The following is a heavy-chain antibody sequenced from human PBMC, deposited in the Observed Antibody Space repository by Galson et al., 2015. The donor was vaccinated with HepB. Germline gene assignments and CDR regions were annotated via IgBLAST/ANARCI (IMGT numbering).Heavy chain of an antibody. CDR2: ISAYNGNT. J-gene: IGHJ6*02. V-gene: IGHV1-18*04. CDR3: ARDGGSPLYYYGMDV. CDR1: GYPFIDYY. Sequence: SVKVSCKASGYPFIDYYIHWVRQAPGQGLEWMGWISAYNGNTNYAQKLQGRVTMTTDTSTSTAYMELRSLRSDDTAVYYCARDGGSPLYYYGMDVWGQGTTVTVSS. D-gene: IGHD1-26*01.